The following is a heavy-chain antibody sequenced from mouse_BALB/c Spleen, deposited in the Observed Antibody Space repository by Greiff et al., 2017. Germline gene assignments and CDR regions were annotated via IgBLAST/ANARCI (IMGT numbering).Heavy chain of an antibody. CDR1: GYSITSGYY. Sequence: EVQLVESGPGLVKPSQSLSLTCSVTGYSITSGYYWNWIRQFPGNKLEWMGYISYDGSNNYNPSLKNRISITRDTSKNQFFLKLNSVTTEDTATYYCAVGWLLDYWGQGTTLTVSS. J-gene: IGHJ2*01. V-gene: IGHV3-6*02. CDR2: ISYDGSN. CDR3: AVGWLLDY. D-gene: IGHD2-3*01.